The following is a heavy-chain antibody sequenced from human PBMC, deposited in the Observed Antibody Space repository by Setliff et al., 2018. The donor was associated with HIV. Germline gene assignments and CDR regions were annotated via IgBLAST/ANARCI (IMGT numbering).Heavy chain of an antibody. CDR3: ARGGIDDFWSGYFYFDY. J-gene: IGHJ4*02. CDR2: VDPEDDKK. D-gene: IGHD3-3*01. V-gene: IGHV1-69-2*01. Sequence: ASVKVSCKSSGYTFTDNYIHWVQQAPGKGLEWMGRVDPEDDKKIYAEKFQGRVTITTDTSKGTAYMELSRLRSDDTAVYYCARGGIDDFWSGYFYFDYWGQGTLVTVSS. CDR1: GYTFTDNY.